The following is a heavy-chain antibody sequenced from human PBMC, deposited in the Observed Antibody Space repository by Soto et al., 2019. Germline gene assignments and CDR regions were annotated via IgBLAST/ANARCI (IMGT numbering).Heavy chain of an antibody. CDR2: IYYSGST. Sequence: SETLSLTCTVSGGSISSGGYYWSWIRQHPGKGLEWIGYIYYSGSTYYNPSLKSRVTISVDTSKNQFSLKLSSVTAADTAVYYCARLTHRGFDSWGQGTLVTVSS. J-gene: IGHJ5*01. V-gene: IGHV4-31*03. CDR1: GGSISSGGYY. CDR3: ARLTHRGFDS.